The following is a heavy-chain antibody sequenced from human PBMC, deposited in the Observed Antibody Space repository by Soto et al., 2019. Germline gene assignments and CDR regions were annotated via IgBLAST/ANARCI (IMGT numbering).Heavy chain of an antibody. CDR2: INHSGST. J-gene: IGHJ4*02. Sequence: SETLSRTWPVYGGSFSGYYWSWIRQPPGKGLEWIGEINHSGSTDYNPSLKSRVTISVDTSKNQFSLKLSSVTAADTAVYYCARVKTFWSGYFPFDYWGQGTLVTVSS. D-gene: IGHD3-3*01. CDR1: GGSFSGYY. CDR3: ARVKTFWSGYFPFDY. V-gene: IGHV4-34*01.